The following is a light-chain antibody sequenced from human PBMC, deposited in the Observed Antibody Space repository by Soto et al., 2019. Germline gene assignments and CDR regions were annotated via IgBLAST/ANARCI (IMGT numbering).Light chain of an antibody. V-gene: IGKV1-39*01. Sequence: DIKMTQSPSTLSAGVGDRVTITCRASQRISTYLNWYQQKPGKAPTLLIYAASSLQSVVPSRFSGGGSGTDFTLTINTLQPEDFATYFCQQCYSSPRTFGQGTKVEIK. J-gene: IGKJ1*01. CDR2: AAS. CDR1: QRISTY. CDR3: QQCYSSPRT.